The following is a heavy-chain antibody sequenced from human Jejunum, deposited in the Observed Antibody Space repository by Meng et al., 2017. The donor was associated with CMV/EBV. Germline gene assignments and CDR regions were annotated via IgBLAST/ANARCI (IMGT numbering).Heavy chain of an antibody. CDR2: FVNYVDT. Sequence: QVRLVQSGVEVKKPGASVRVSCKASGYTFGSYGICWVRQAPGQGLEWMGWFVNYVDTYPAPKFQGRVTMTTDTHTNTAFMELRSLTSDDTAVYYCASGTPGRSYCDYWGQGTLVTVSS. J-gene: IGHJ4*02. D-gene: IGHD2-15*01. CDR3: ASGTPGRSYCDY. V-gene: IGHV1-18*01. CDR1: GYTFGSYG.